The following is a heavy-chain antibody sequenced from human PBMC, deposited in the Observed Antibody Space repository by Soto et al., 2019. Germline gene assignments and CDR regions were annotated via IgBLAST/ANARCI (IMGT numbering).Heavy chain of an antibody. Sequence: SETLSLTCTVFGGSISSYYWSWIRQPPGKGLEWIGYIYYSGSTNYNPSLKSRVTISVDTSKNQFSLKLSSVTAADTAVYYCERQDYYDSSGDWFEPWGQGTLVTVSS. D-gene: IGHD3-22*01. J-gene: IGHJ5*02. CDR2: IYYSGST. CDR3: ERQDYYDSSGDWFEP. CDR1: GGSISSYY. V-gene: IGHV4-59*01.